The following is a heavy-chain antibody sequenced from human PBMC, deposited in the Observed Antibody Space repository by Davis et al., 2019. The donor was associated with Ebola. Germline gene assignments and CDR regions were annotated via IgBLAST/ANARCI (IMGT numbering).Heavy chain of an antibody. CDR3: ARGGCSGGSCYLPYYYYGMDV. Sequence: PGGSLRLSCAASGFTFSSYGMHWVRQAPGKGLEWVAVISYDGSNKYYADSVKGRFTISRDNSKNTLYLQMNSLRAEDTAVYYCARGGCSGGSCYLPYYYYGMDVWGQGTTVTVSS. CDR2: ISYDGSNK. J-gene: IGHJ6*02. V-gene: IGHV3-30*03. CDR1: GFTFSSYG. D-gene: IGHD2-15*01.